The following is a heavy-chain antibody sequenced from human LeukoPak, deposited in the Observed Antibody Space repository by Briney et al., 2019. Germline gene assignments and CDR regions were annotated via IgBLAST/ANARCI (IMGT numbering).Heavy chain of an antibody. J-gene: IGHJ4*02. V-gene: IGHV3-23*01. Sequence: GGSLRLSCAASGFTFSSYALSWVRQAPGKGLEWVSLISFSSLTTEYADSVKGRFTISRDNSKNTFFLQMNSLNADDTAVYYFAKHLRTSVLFFDSWGQGTLVTVSS. D-gene: IGHD5/OR15-5a*01. CDR2: ISFSSLTT. CDR1: GFTFSSYA. CDR3: AKHLRTSVLFFDS.